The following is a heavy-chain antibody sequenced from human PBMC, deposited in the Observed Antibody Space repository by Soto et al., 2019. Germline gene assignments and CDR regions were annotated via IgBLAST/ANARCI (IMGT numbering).Heavy chain of an antibody. CDR1: GYTLTELS. Sequence: GASVKVSCKVSGYTLTELSMHWVRQAPGKGLEWMGGFDPEDGETIYAQKFQGRVTMTEDTSTDTAYMELSSLRSEDTAVYYCATIPKDFVLLPAATQDWFDPWGQGTLVTVSS. CDR3: ATIPKDFVLLPAATQDWFDP. CDR2: FDPEDGET. V-gene: IGHV1-24*01. J-gene: IGHJ5*02. D-gene: IGHD2-2*01.